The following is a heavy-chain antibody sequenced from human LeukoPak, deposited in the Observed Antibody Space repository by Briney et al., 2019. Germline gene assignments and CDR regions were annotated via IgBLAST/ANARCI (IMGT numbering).Heavy chain of an antibody. D-gene: IGHD6-19*01. CDR3: AKFSWLSHFDY. V-gene: IGHV3-7*05. J-gene: IGHJ4*02. CDR1: GFTFSSYW. CDR2: IKQDGSEK. Sequence: GGSLRLSCAASGFTFSSYWMSWVRQAPGKGLEWVANIKQDGSEKYYVDSVKGRFTISRDNAKNSLYLQMNSLRAEDTAVYYCAKFSWLSHFDYWGQGTLVTVSS.